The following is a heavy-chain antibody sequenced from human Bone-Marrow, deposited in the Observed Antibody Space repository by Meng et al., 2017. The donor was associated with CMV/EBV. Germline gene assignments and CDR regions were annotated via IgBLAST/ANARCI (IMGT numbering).Heavy chain of an antibody. CDR2: IYYSGST. J-gene: IGHJ4*02. V-gene: IGHV4-30-4*08. CDR1: GGSISSGDYY. D-gene: IGHD4-11*01. Sequence: SGGSISSGDYYWSWIRQPPGKGLEWIGYIYYSGSTYYNPSLKSRVTISVDTSKNQFSLKLSSVTAADTAVYYCARARGMTTVTSLDYWGQGTLVTVSS. CDR3: ARARGMTTVTSLDY.